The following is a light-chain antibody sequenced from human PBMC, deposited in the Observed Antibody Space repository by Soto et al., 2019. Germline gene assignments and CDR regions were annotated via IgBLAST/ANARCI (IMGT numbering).Light chain of an antibody. CDR1: SSDVGGYDY. J-gene: IGLJ2*01. V-gene: IGLV2-14*01. CDR2: EVA. CDR3: SSYSSTTTYIL. Sequence: QSVLTQPASVSGSPGQSITISCTGSSSDVGGYDYVSWYQHQPGKAPKLMIYEVASRPSEVSDRFSGSKSGNTASLTISGLQSEDEAFYHCSSYSSTTTYILFGGGTKLTVL.